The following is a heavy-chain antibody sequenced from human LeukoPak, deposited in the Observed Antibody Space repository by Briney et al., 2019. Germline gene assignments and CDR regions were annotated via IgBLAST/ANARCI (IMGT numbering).Heavy chain of an antibody. V-gene: IGHV3-48*01. D-gene: IGHD3-10*02. CDR3: AELGITMIGGV. CDR1: GFTLSSHR. J-gene: IGHJ6*04. CDR2: ISRSSSEI. Sequence: PGGSLRLSCAASGFTLSSHRMNWVRQAPGKGLEWVSDISRSSSEIHYADSVTGRFTISRDNAKNSVYLQMNSLRVEDTAVYYCAELGITMIGGVWGKGTTVTISS.